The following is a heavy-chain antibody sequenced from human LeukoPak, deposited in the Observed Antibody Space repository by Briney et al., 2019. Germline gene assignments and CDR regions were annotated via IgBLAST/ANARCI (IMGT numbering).Heavy chain of an antibody. J-gene: IGHJ4*02. CDR1: GFTFSSYG. Sequence: GGSLRLSCAASGFTFSSYGMHWVRQAPGKGLEWVAVISYDGSNKYYADSVKGRFTISRDNAKNSLYLQMNSLRAEDTAVYYCASNFLRYNYYFDYWGQGTLVTVSS. V-gene: IGHV3-30*03. CDR2: ISYDGSNK. CDR3: ASNFLRYNYYFDY. D-gene: IGHD1-20*01.